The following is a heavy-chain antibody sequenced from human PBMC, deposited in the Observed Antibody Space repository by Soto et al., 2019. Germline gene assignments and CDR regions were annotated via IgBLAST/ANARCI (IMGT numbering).Heavy chain of an antibody. J-gene: IGHJ4*02. CDR2: INAGNGNT. D-gene: IGHD4-17*01. V-gene: IGHV1-3*01. CDR3: ARDRTGLRSSPYFDS. Sequence: ASVKVSCKASGYTFTSYAMHWVRQAPGQRLEWMGWINAGNGNTKYSKKFKGRVTITRDTTASTAYMELSSLRTEDTAVYCCARDRTGLRSSPYFDSWGQGTLVPVSS. CDR1: GYTFTSYA.